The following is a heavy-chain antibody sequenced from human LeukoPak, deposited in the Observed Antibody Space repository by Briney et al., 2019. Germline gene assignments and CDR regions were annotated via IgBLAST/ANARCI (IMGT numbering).Heavy chain of an antibody. J-gene: IGHJ6*02. V-gene: IGHV3-48*03. CDR2: ISSSGSTI. D-gene: IGHD5-18*01. Sequence: GGSLRLSCAASGFTFSSYEMIWVRQAPGKGLEWVSYISSSGSTIYYADSVKGRFTISRDNAKNSLYLQMNSLRAEDTAVYYCARDQRNSYMDVWGQGTTVTVSS. CDR1: GFTFSSYE. CDR3: ARDQRNSYMDV.